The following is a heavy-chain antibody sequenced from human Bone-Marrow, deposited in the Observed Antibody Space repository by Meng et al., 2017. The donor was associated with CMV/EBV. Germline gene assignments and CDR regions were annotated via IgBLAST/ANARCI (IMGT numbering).Heavy chain of an antibody. CDR1: GGSFSGYY. V-gene: IGHV4-34*01. J-gene: IGHJ4*02. CDR2: INHSGST. Sequence: SETLSLTCAVYGGSFSGYYCSWIRQPPGKGLEWIGEINHSGSTNYNPSLKSRVTISVDTSKNQFSLKLSSVTVADTAVYYCARGPYGATFDYWGQGTLVTVSS. CDR3: ARGPYGATFDY. D-gene: IGHD4/OR15-4a*01.